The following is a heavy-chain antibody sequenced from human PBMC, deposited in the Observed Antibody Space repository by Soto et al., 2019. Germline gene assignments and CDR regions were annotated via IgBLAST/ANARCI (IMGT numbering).Heavy chain of an antibody. V-gene: IGHV1-69*01. J-gene: IGHJ4*02. CDR3: ARVFPDGWVEPGVVRGYLDT. CDR1: VALFNNYG. D-gene: IGHD3-3*01. Sequence: QVQLVQSGAEVKEPGSSVKVSCKASVALFNNYGISWVRQAPGQGPEWMGGIIPIFGTINYAERFQGRVTITADESTNTVYMELRSLRLAGTALYYCARVFPDGWVEPGVVRGYLDTWGRGTLVTVSS. CDR2: IIPIFGTI.